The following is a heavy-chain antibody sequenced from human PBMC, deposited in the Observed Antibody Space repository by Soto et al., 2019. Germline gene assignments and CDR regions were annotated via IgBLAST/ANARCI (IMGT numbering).Heavy chain of an antibody. CDR1: GGTFSSYA. V-gene: IGHV1-69*12. CDR2: IIPIFGTA. J-gene: IGHJ5*02. Sequence: QVQLVQSGAEVKKPGSSVKVSCKASGGTFSSYAISWVRQAPGQGLEWMGGIIPIFGTANYAQKFQGRVTITADESTSTAYMELSSMRSEDTAVYYCAREPVHPNCISTSCSFRNWFDPWGQGTLVTVSS. CDR3: AREPVHPNCISTSCSFRNWFDP. D-gene: IGHD2-2*01.